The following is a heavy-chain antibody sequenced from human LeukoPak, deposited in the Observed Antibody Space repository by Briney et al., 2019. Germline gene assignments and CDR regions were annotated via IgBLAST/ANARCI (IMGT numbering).Heavy chain of an antibody. V-gene: IGHV4-39*01. CDR3: ARRGISQGYYMDV. CDR1: GGSISSGDHY. J-gene: IGHJ6*03. D-gene: IGHD6-13*01. Sequence: SETLSLTCTVSGGSISSGDHYWGWIRQPPGKGLEWIGRIYYSGSAYYNPSLKSRVTISVDTSKNQFSLKLSSVTAADTAVYYCARRGISQGYYMDVWGKGTTVTISS. CDR2: IYYSGSA.